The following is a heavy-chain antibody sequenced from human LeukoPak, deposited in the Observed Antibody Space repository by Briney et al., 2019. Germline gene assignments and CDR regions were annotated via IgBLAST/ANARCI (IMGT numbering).Heavy chain of an antibody. J-gene: IGHJ4*02. D-gene: IGHD3-10*01. CDR2: DYCGGDT. CDR3: ARDHFGSLDS. Sequence: SETLSLTCTVSGFSVTTDSYCWGWIRQPPGKGLEWIGYDYCGGDTNYDPSLKRRVTISVDTSKNQFSLTLTSVTAADTAVYFCARDHFGSLDSWGQGILVTVSS. CDR1: GFSVTTDSYC. V-gene: IGHV4-61*01.